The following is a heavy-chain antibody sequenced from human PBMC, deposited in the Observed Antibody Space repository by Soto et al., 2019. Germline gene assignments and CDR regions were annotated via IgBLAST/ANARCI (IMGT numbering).Heavy chain of an antibody. CDR1: GGSFSNYY. Sequence: QMQLQESGPGLVKASETLSLTCSVSGGSFSNYYWGWIRQAPGKGLEWIGSIYNSGTTNYNPSLKSRVIISIESSKSQFSPRLNSVTVADSAVYYCASGAPSRYWGQGVLVTVSS. CDR2: IYNSGTT. J-gene: IGHJ4*02. V-gene: IGHV4-4*08. CDR3: ASGAPSRY. D-gene: IGHD4-17*01.